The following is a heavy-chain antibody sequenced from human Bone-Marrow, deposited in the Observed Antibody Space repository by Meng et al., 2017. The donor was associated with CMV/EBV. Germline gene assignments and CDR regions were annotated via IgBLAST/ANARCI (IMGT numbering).Heavy chain of an antibody. CDR2: IWPDGRTI. D-gene: IGHD4-17*01. CDR3: AKLLGQVTTYDF. V-gene: IGHV3-7*01. J-gene: IGHJ4*02. Sequence: GGSLRLSCVVSGFTFSNAFMSWVRQAPGQGLEWVATIWPDGRTIRYLDSVRGRLIISRDNAKNSLSLQMNSLRAEDTAVYFCAKLLGQVTTYDFWGQGARVTVSS. CDR1: GFTFSNAF.